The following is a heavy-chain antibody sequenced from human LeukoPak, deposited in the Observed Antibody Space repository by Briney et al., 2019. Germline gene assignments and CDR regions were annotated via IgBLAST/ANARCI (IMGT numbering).Heavy chain of an antibody. Sequence: SETLSLTCTVSGGSISSGDYYWSWIRQPPGKGLEWIGYIYYSGSTYYNPSLKSRVTISVDTSKNQFSLKLSSVTAADTAVYYCARGLWFGEYAPFDPWGQGTLVTVSS. CDR3: ARGLWFGEYAPFDP. CDR2: IYYSGST. D-gene: IGHD3-10*01. V-gene: IGHV4-30-4*01. CDR1: GGSISSGDYY. J-gene: IGHJ5*02.